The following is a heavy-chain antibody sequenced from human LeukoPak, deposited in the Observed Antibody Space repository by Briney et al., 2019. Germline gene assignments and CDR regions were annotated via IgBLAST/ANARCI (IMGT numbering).Heavy chain of an antibody. CDR1: GFTFSSYG. V-gene: IGHV3-64*01. Sequence: GGSLRLSCAASGFTFSSYGMHWVRQAPGKGLEYVSAINSNGGSTYYANSVKGRFTISRDNSKNTLYLQMGSLRAEDMAVYYCAREGSYGDSDYWGQGTLVTVSS. CDR2: INSNGGST. D-gene: IGHD5-18*01. CDR3: AREGSYGDSDY. J-gene: IGHJ4*02.